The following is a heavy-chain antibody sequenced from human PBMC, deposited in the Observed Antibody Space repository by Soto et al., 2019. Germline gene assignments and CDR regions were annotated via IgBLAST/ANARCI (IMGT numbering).Heavy chain of an antibody. D-gene: IGHD2-2*01. J-gene: IGHJ4*02. CDR1: GGSFSGSY. CDR2: INHSGST. V-gene: IGHV4-34*01. Sequence: QVQLQQWGAGLLKPSETLSLTCAVYGGSFSGSYWSWIRQPPGKGLEWIGEINHSGSTNYNPSLKSRVTISVDTSKNQFSLKLSSVTAAATAVYYWARALGYCSSTSCYSDYWGQGTLVTVSS. CDR3: ARALGYCSSTSCYSDY.